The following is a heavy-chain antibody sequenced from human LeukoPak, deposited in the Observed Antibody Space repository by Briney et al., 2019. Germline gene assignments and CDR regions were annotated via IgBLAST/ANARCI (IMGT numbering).Heavy chain of an antibody. D-gene: IGHD2-2*01. CDR1: GGSISSGDYY. V-gene: IGHV4-30-4*08. CDR3: ASTNCSSARCYGANWFDP. CDR2: NYNSMST. Sequence: SETLSLTCSVSGGSISSGDYYWSCIRQPPGKGLEWIGYNYNSMSTYHYNPSHKNRVTISVDTSKNQFALRPSSVTAADRAVYYCASTNCSSARCYGANWFDPWGQGTLVTVSS. J-gene: IGHJ5*02.